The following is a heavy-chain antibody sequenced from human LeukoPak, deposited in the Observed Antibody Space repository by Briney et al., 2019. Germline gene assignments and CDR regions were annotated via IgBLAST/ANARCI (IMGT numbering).Heavy chain of an antibody. Sequence: PGGSLRLSCAASGFTFNNYAMTWVRQAPGKGLEWVSTISGSGDSTHYADSVKGRFTISRDNSKNMLYLQMNSLRVEDTAIYYCVKGCSYTSCYTSDYWGQGTLVTVYS. V-gene: IGHV3-23*01. CDR2: ISGSGDST. CDR1: GFTFNNYA. CDR3: VKGCSYTSCYTSDY. J-gene: IGHJ4*02. D-gene: IGHD2-2*02.